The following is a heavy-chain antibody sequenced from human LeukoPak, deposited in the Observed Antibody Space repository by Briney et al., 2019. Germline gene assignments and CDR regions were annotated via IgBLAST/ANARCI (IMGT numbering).Heavy chain of an antibody. Sequence: SVKVSCKASGGTFSSYTISWVRQAPGQGLEWMGRIIPILGIANYAQKFQGRVMITADKSTSTAYMELSSLRSEDTAVYYCARDVLLWFGEEDWFDPWGQGTLVTVSS. D-gene: IGHD3-10*01. J-gene: IGHJ5*02. CDR1: GGTFSSYT. V-gene: IGHV1-69*04. CDR2: IIPILGIA. CDR3: ARDVLLWFGEEDWFDP.